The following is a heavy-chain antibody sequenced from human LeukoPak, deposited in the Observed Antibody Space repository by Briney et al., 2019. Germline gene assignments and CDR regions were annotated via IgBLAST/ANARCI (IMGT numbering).Heavy chain of an antibody. D-gene: IGHD4-17*01. Sequence: GGSLRLSCAASGFTVSSNYMNWVRQAPGKGLEWVSSISSSSSYIYYADSVKGRFTISRDNAKNSLYLQMNSLRAEDTAVYYCARTLNGDYGDYWGQGTLVTVSS. J-gene: IGHJ4*02. CDR1: GFTVSSNY. CDR2: ISSSSSYI. CDR3: ARTLNGDYGDY. V-gene: IGHV3-21*01.